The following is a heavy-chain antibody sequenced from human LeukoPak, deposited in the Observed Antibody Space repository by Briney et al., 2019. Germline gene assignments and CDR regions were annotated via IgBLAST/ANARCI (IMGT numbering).Heavy chain of an antibody. J-gene: IGHJ4*02. V-gene: IGHV4-59*01. CDR1: GGSISSYY. Sequence: PSETLSHTCTVSGGSISSYYSSWIRQPPGKGLEWIGYIYYSGSTNYNPSLKSRVTISVDTSKNQFSLKLSSVTAADTAVYYCARSTTVVTAGFDYWGQGTLVTVSS. D-gene: IGHD4-23*01. CDR2: IYYSGST. CDR3: ARSTTVVTAGFDY.